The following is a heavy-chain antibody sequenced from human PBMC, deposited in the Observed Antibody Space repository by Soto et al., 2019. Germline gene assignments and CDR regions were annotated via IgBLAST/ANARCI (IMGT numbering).Heavy chain of an antibody. CDR1: SGSISSSNW. J-gene: IGHJ6*03. D-gene: IGHD6-6*01. CDR3: ARYGGKVAARQHYYYYMDV. Sequence: SETLSLTCAVSSGSISSSNWWSWVRQPPGKGLEWIGEIYHSGSTNYNPSLKSRVTISVDKSKNQFSLKLSSVTAADTAVYYCARYGGKVAARQHYYYYMDVWGKGTTVTVSS. CDR2: IYHSGST. V-gene: IGHV4-4*02.